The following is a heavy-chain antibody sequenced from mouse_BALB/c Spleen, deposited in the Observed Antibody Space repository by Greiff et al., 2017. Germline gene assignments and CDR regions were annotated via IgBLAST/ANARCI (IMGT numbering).Heavy chain of an antibody. CDR1: GYSITSDYA. V-gene: IGHV3-2*02. CDR2: ISYSGST. J-gene: IGHJ4*01. Sequence: VQLKESGPGLVKPSQSLSLTCTVTGYSITSDYAWNWIRQFPGNKLEWMGYISYSGSTSYNPSLKSRISITRDTSKNQFFLQLNSVTTEDTATYYCARVGDYYAMDYWGQGTSVTVSS. CDR3: ARVGDYYAMDY.